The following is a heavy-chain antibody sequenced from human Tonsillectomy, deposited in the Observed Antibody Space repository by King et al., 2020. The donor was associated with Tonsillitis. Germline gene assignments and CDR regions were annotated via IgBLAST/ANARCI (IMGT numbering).Heavy chain of an antibody. V-gene: IGHV3-30*18. CDR2: ISDDGSNK. J-gene: IGHJ4*02. Sequence: HVQLVESGGGVVQPGRSLRLSCAASGFTFSSYGMHWVRQAPGKGLEWVAVISDDGSNKYYADSVKGRFTISRDNSKNTLYLQMNSLRAEDTAVYYCAKAQSDYYDSKIDYWGQGTLVTVSS. CDR3: AKAQSDYYDSKIDY. D-gene: IGHD3-22*01. CDR1: GFTFSSYG.